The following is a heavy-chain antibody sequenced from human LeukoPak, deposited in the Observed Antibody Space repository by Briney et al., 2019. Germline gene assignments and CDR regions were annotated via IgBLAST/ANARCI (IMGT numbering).Heavy chain of an antibody. D-gene: IGHD2-15*01. CDR3: ARGDIVVVVASYAFDI. Sequence: ASVKVSCKASGYTFTSYYMHWVRQAPGQGLEWMGIINPSGGSTSYAQKFQGRVTMTRDTSTSTVYIELSSLRSEDTAVYYCARGDIVVVVASYAFDIWGQGTMVTVSS. CDR2: INPSGGST. V-gene: IGHV1-46*01. J-gene: IGHJ3*02. CDR1: GYTFTSYY.